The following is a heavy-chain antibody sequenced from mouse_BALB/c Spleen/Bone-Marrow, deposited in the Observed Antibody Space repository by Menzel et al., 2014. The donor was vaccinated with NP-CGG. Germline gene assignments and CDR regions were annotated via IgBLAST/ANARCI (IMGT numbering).Heavy chain of an antibody. CDR1: GFNIKDTY. J-gene: IGHJ4*01. V-gene: IGHV14-3*02. CDR2: IDPANGNT. CDR3: SRSYYAMEY. Sequence: VQLQQSGAELVKPGPSVKLSCTASGFNIKDTYMHWVKQRPEQGLEWIGRIDPANGNTKYDPQFQGKATIAADTSSNTPCLQLSSLTSEDTAVYYCSRSYYAMEYWGQGTPGTVSP. D-gene: IGHD1-1*01.